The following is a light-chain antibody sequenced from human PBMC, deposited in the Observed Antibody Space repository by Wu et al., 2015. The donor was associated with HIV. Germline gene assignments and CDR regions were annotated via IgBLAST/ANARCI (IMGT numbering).Light chain of an antibody. CDR2: GAS. CDR3: QQRSNWPVT. Sequence: EIVMTQSPATLSVSPGERATLSCRASQSVRNNLAWYQQKPGLAPSLLICGASTRATGIPARFSGSGSGTDFTLTISSVQSEDFAVYYCQQRSNWPVTFGQGTRLEIK. J-gene: IGKJ5*01. CDR1: QSVRNN. V-gene: IGKV3D-15*01.